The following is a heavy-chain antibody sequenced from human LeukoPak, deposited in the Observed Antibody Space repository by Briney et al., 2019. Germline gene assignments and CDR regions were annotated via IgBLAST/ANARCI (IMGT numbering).Heavy chain of an antibody. CDR1: GGSISSYY. V-gene: IGHV4-4*07. Sequence: SETLSLTCTVSGGSISSYYWSWIRQPAGKGLEWIGRIYTSGSTNYNPSLRSRVTISVDTSKNQFSLKLSSVTAADTAVYYCARDFIAVAGGISYYYYMDVWGKGTTVTVSS. CDR3: ARDFIAVAGGISYYYYMDV. D-gene: IGHD6-19*01. CDR2: IYTSGST. J-gene: IGHJ6*03.